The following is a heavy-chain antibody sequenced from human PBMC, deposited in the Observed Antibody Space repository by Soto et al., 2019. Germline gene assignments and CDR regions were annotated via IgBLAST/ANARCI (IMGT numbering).Heavy chain of an antibody. J-gene: IGHJ4*02. CDR2: INRDGNEK. Sequence: GWLRRAGSASGCTLRSYWMNWVRQAPGKGLQWVANINRDGNEKYYVDSLKGRFTISRDNAENSLYLQMNTLRAEDTAVYYWERATDGSGSYYYFDGWGQGTLVTVPS. D-gene: IGHD3-22*01. CDR1: GCTLRSYW. CDR3: ERATDGSGSYYYFDG. V-gene: IGHV3-7*03.